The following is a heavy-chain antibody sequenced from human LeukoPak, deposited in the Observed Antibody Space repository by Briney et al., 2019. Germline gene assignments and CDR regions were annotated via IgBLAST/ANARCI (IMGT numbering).Heavy chain of an antibody. CDR3: ARGLGSSWYVVTYYYYMDV. D-gene: IGHD6-13*01. Sequence: ASVKVSCKASGYTFTSYDINWVRQATGQGLEWMGWMNPNSGNTGYAQKFQGRVTITRNTSISTAYMELSSLRSEDTAVYYCARGLGSSWYVVTYYYYMDVWGKGTTVTVSS. CDR2: MNPNSGNT. CDR1: GYTFTSYD. J-gene: IGHJ6*03. V-gene: IGHV1-8*03.